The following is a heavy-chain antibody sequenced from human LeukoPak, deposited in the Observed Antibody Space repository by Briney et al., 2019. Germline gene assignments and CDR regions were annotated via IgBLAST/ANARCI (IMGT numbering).Heavy chain of an antibody. J-gene: IGHJ4*02. CDR2: ISGSGDNT. V-gene: IGHV3-23*01. CDR1: GFTFSSYA. Sequence: GGSLRLSCAASGFTFSSYAMSWVRQAPGKGLEWVSGISGSGDNTYYADSVKGRFTISRDNPKNTLYVQVNSLGTEDTAAYYCAKGSYYESSGSFYFDYRGQGTLVTVSS. CDR3: AKGSYYESSGSFYFDY. D-gene: IGHD3-22*01.